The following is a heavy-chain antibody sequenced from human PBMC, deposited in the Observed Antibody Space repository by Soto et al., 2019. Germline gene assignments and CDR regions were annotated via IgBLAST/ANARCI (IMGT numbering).Heavy chain of an antibody. D-gene: IGHD6-13*01. V-gene: IGHV1-18*01. CDR3: ARREQQLVDDNAFDI. Sequence: QVQLVQSGAEVNKPGASVKVSCKASGYTFTSYGISWVRQAPGQGLEWMGWISAYNGNTNYAQKLQGRVTMTTDTSTCTAYMELRSLRSDDTAVYYCARREQQLVDDNAFDIWGQGTMVTVSS. CDR2: ISAYNGNT. J-gene: IGHJ3*02. CDR1: GYTFTSYG.